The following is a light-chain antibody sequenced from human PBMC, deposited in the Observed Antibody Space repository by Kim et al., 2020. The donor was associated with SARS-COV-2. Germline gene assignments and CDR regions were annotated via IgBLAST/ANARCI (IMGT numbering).Light chain of an antibody. CDR1: QTINNK. J-gene: IGKJ1*01. Sequence: SPGERATLPCRASQTINNKLVWYQHTPGEAPRRLISDATTRATGVPARFIGSGSETDFTLTISSLQSEDFSVYYCQQSNDWPPLTFGQGTKVDIK. CDR3: QQSNDWPPLT. CDR2: DAT. V-gene: IGKV3-15*01.